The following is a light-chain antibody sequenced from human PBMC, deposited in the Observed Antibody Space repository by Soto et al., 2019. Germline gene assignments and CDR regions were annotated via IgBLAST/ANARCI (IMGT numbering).Light chain of an antibody. Sequence: QSVLTQPASVSGSPGQSITFSCTGTSIDVGGSNSVSWYQQDPGKAPKLIIYDVSNRPSGVSNRFSGSKSGNTASLTIAGLHAEDEADYYCSSYTSSSTLVFGAGTKVTVL. CDR1: SIDVGGSNS. CDR2: DVS. J-gene: IGLJ2*01. V-gene: IGLV2-14*01. CDR3: SSYTSSSTLV.